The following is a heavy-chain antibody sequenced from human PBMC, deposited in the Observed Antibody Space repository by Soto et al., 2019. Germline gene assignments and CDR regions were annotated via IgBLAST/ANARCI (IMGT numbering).Heavy chain of an antibody. CDR3: AKSRVAGKIFVYGMDV. J-gene: IGHJ6*02. CDR1: GYIFSSYG. D-gene: IGHD6-19*01. V-gene: IGHV3-23*01. CDR2: NRGSGGDT. Sequence: GGSLRLSCAASGYIFSSYGMSWVRQAPGKGLEWVSGNRGSGGDTYYADSVKGRFTVSRDNSKNTLYLQMNSLRGEDTAVYYCAKSRVAGKIFVYGMDVWGQGTTVTVSS.